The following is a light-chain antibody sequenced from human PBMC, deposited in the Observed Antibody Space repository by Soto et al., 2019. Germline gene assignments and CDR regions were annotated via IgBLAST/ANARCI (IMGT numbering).Light chain of an antibody. CDR2: DAS. V-gene: IGKV1-33*01. Sequence: DIQMTQSPSSLSASVGDRVTITCQASQDITNYLNWYQQKPGKAPQLLIYDASNLETVVPSRFIGSGSGTHFTLPISSLQPEDIASYYCQQYEYLPLTFGVGTKVEIE. CDR1: QDITNY. J-gene: IGKJ4*01. CDR3: QQYEYLPLT.